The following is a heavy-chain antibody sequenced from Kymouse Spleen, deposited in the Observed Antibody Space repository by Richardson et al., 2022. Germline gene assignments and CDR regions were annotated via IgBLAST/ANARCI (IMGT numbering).Heavy chain of an antibody. J-gene: IGHJ4*02. CDR2: IYYSGST. CDR3: ARAGVWFGELSGFDY. V-gene: IGHV4-59*01. CDR1: GGSISSYY. Sequence: QVQLQESGPGLVKPSETLSLTCTVSGGSISSYYWSWIRQPPGKGLEWIGYIYYSGSTNYNPSLKSRVTISVDTSKNQFSLKLSSVTAADTAVYYCARAGVWFGELSGFDYWGQGTLVTVSS. D-gene: IGHD3-10*01.